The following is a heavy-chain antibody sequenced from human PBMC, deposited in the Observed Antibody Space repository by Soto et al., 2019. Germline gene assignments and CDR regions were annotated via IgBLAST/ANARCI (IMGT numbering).Heavy chain of an antibody. D-gene: IGHD3-3*01. CDR3: ARQTYYDFWSGYVVGMDV. J-gene: IGHJ6*02. CDR1: GYSFTSYW. CDR2: IYPGDSDI. V-gene: IGHV5-51*01. Sequence: GESLKISCKGSGYSFTSYWIGWVRQMPGKGLEWMGIIYPGDSDIRYSPSFQGQVTIPADKSISTAYLQWSSLKASDTAMYYCARQTYYDFWSGYVVGMDVWGQGTTVTVS.